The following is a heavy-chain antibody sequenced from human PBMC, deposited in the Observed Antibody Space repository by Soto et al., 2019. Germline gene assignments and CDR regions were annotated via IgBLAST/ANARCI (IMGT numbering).Heavy chain of an antibody. CDR2: ISYDGSNT. D-gene: IGHD1-26*01. CDR3: AKEGGLSGSYYISSSYYFDY. V-gene: IGHV3-30*18. Sequence: QVQLVESGGGVVQPGRSLRLSCAASGFTFSSYGMHWVRQAPGKGLEWVAIISYDGSNTYYADSVKGRFTISRDNSKNTLYLQMNSLRAEDTSVYYCAKEGGLSGSYYISSSYYFDYWGQGTLVTVPS. J-gene: IGHJ4*02. CDR1: GFTFSSYG.